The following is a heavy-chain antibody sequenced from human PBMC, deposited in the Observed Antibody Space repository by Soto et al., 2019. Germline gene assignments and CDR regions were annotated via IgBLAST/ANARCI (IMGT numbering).Heavy chain of an antibody. CDR3: WREARAMVYFDY. V-gene: IGHV3-30-3*01. J-gene: IGHJ4*02. CDR2: ISYDGSNK. D-gene: IGHD5-18*01. Sequence: QVQLVESGGGVVQPGRSLRLSCAASGFTFSNYAMHWVRQAPGKGLEWVAVISYDGSNKYYADSVKGRFTISRDNSKNALYLQVNSLRAEDTAVYYCWREARAMVYFDYWGQGTLVTVSS. CDR1: GFTFSNYA.